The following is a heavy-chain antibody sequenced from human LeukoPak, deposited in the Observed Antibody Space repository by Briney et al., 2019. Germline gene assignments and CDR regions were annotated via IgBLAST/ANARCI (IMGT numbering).Heavy chain of an antibody. CDR2: VNCGNGHT. V-gene: IGHV1-3*01. J-gene: IGHJ4*02. CDR3: ARGLWSASGWCYLDH. Sequence: EASVKVSCKASGYTFSNYAIHWVRQAPGQRLEWMGWVNCGNGHTKYSQKFQGRFTLTRDTSASTAYMELSSLRDEDTTVYYWARGLWSASGWCYLDHWGQGIVVTVSS. CDR1: GYTFSNYA. D-gene: IGHD6-19*01.